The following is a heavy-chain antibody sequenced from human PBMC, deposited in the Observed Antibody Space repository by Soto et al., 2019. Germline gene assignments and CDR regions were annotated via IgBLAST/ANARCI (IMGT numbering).Heavy chain of an antibody. V-gene: IGHV1-18*04. J-gene: IGHJ4*02. CDR1: GYTFTSYG. CDR3: ARPERYCYNPSDY. CDR2: ISAYNGNT. Sequence: QVQLVQSGSEVKKPGASVKVSCKASGYTFTSYGISWVRHAPGQGLEWMGCISAYNGNTNYAQKLQGRVTLTTDTSTSTAYMELRIMRSDDTAVYYWARPERYCYNPSDYWGQGTLVTVYS. D-gene: IGHD2-15*01.